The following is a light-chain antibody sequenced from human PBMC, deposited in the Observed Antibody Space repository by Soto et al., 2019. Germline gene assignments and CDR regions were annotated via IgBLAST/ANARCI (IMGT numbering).Light chain of an antibody. CDR1: SSNIGAGYD. J-gene: IGLJ1*01. CDR2: GNS. V-gene: IGLV1-40*01. Sequence: QYVLTQPPSVSGAPGQRVTISCTGSSSNIGAGYDVHWYQQLPGTAPKLLISGNSNRPSGVPDRFSGSKSGTSASLAITGLQDEDEADYYCQSYDSSLSGYVFGTGTKVTVL. CDR3: QSYDSSLSGYV.